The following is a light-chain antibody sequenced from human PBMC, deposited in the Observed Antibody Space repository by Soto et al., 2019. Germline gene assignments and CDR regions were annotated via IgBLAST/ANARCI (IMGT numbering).Light chain of an antibody. V-gene: IGKV3-20*01. CDR2: GTS. CDR1: QTIGSNH. Sequence: EIVLTQSPGTLSVSPGERATLSCRASQTIGSNHLAWYQQKPGQAPSLLIYGTSSRATGIPDRFSGSGTGTDFTLTITRLEPDDFANYYCQQYVSWTFGQGTKVEIK. J-gene: IGKJ1*01. CDR3: QQYVSWT.